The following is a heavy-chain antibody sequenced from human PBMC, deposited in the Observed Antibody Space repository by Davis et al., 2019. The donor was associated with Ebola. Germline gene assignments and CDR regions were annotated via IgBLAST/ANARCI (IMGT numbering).Heavy chain of an antibody. V-gene: IGHV1-69*02. CDR2: IIPILGIA. J-gene: IGHJ6*04. CDR3: ARGQYCSSTSCYAFYYYGMDV. Sequence: SVKVSCKASGGTFSSYTISWVRQTPGQGLEWMGRIIPILGIANYAQKFQGRVTITADKSTSTVYMELSSLRSEDTAVYYCARGQYCSSTSCYAFYYYGMDVWGKGTTVTVSS. CDR1: GGTFSSYT. D-gene: IGHD2-2*01.